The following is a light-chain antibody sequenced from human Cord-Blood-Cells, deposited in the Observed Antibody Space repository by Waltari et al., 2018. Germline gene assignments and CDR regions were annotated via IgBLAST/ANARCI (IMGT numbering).Light chain of an antibody. V-gene: IGLV3-19*01. CDR1: CFTSHY. J-gene: IGLJ2*01. CDR3: NSRDSSGNHVV. CDR2: GKN. Sequence: SELTQDPAVSVALGQTVRITCQGACFTSHYASWYQQKPGQAPVLVIHGKNNRPSGIADRFSGSSSGNTASLTITGAQAEDEADYYCNSRDSSGNHVVFGGGTKLTVL.